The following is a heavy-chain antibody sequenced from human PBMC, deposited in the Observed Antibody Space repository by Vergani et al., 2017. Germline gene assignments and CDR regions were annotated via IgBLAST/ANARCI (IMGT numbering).Heavy chain of an antibody. V-gene: IGHV4-39*01. Sequence: QVQLQESGPGLVKPSETLSLTCPVSGDPVISTDYHWGWIRQPPGKWLEWIGSMDYSGSTSYNPSLESRIPISFETPKNQFALRLTSVTAADTAVYYCASKRGACRAAYCHSYDFWGPGTLVGVSS. CDR2: MDYSGST. J-gene: IGHJ4*02. CDR3: ASKRGACRAAYCHSYDF. CDR1: GDPVISTDYH. D-gene: IGHD2-15*01.